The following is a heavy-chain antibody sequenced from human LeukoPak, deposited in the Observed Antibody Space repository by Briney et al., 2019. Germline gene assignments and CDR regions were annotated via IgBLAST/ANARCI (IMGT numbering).Heavy chain of an antibody. CDR1: GDSIRSYY. D-gene: IGHD3-22*01. CDR3: ARHYYDSSGYYYSPKNYFDS. CDR2: IYFTGST. J-gene: IGHJ4*02. Sequence: SETLSLTCTVSGDSIRSYYWSWIRQAPGKGLEWIGYIYFTGSTKYNPSLKSRVTIAVDTSENQFSLKLNSMTAADTAVYYCARHYYDSSGYYYSPKNYFDSWGQGSLVTVSS. V-gene: IGHV4-59*08.